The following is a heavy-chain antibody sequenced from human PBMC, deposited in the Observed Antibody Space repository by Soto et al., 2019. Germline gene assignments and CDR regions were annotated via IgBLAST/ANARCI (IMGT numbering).Heavy chain of an antibody. J-gene: IGHJ6*02. V-gene: IGHV3-33*01. CDR1: GFTFSSYG. CDR3: ARDTLEQQLAYYYYYYGMDV. D-gene: IGHD6-13*01. Sequence: PGGSLILSWAEPGFTFSSYGMRWVRQAPGKWLEWVAVIWYDGSNKYYADSVKGRFTISRDNSKNTLYLQMNSLRAEDTAVYYCARDTLEQQLAYYYYYYGMDVWGQGTTVTVSS. CDR2: IWYDGSNK.